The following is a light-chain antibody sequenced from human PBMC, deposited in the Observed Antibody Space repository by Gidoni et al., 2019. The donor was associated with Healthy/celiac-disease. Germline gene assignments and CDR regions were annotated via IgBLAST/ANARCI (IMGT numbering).Light chain of an antibody. CDR2: DES. V-gene: IGLV3-21*02. Sequence: SYELTQPPSVSVAPGQTARLACGGNKIGIKSVHWYQQKPGQAPVLVVYDESDRPSGIPERFSGSKYGTTATLIITRVEAGDEADYYCQVWDSDSDHYVFGAGTKVTVL. J-gene: IGLJ1*01. CDR1: KIGIKS. CDR3: QVWDSDSDHYV.